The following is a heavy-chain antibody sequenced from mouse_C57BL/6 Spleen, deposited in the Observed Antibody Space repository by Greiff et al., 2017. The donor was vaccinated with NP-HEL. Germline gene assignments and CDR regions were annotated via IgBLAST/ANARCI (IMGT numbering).Heavy chain of an antibody. Sequence: QVQLQQPGAELVKPGASVKMSCKASGYTFTSYWITWVKQRPGQGLEWIGDIYPGSGSTNYNEKFKSKATLTVDTSSSTAYMQLSSLTSEDSAVYYCARYYYSNLSAMDYWGQGTSVTVSS. D-gene: IGHD2-5*01. J-gene: IGHJ4*01. CDR1: GYTFTSYW. CDR3: ARYYYSNLSAMDY. V-gene: IGHV1-55*01. CDR2: IYPGSGST.